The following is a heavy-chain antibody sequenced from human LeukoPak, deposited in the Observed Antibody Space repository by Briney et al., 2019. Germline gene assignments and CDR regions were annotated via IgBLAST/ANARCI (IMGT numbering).Heavy chain of an antibody. J-gene: IGHJ4*02. Sequence: ASVKVSCKASGYTFTSYGISWVRQAPGQGLEWMGWISAYNGNTNYAQKLQGRVTMTTDTSTSTAYMELRSLRSDDTAVYCCARAAAARTALGYWGQGTLVTVSS. V-gene: IGHV1-18*01. CDR1: GYTFTSYG. CDR3: ARAAAARTALGY. D-gene: IGHD6-25*01. CDR2: ISAYNGNT.